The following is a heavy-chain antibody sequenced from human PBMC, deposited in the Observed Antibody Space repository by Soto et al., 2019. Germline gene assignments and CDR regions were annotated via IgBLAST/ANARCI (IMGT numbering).Heavy chain of an antibody. CDR1: GFIFTNYA. Sequence: LRLSCAASGFIFTNYAMTWVRQAPGKGLEWVSTVTASGGGTFYANSVKCRFTISRDNSRNTLHLQMSSLRVEDTALYYCAKALVPAPTAKFGYWGQGTLVTVSS. CDR2: VTASGGGT. V-gene: IGHV3-23*01. J-gene: IGHJ4*02. CDR3: AKALVPAPTAKFGY. D-gene: IGHD4-4*01.